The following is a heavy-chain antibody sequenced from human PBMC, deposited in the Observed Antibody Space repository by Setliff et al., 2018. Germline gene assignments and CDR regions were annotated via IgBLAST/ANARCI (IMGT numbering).Heavy chain of an antibody. J-gene: IGHJ3*02. D-gene: IGHD1-26*01. CDR2: IYFGGNT. CDR1: GGSISDNGYF. V-gene: IGHV4-39*07. CDR3: ARDASASDGRNAFDI. Sequence: LTCTVPGGSISDNGYFWGWVRQPPGKGLEWIGNIYFGGNTYFNPSFKSRVTMSIDTSNSQFSLKLSSVTAADTAIYYCARDASASDGRNAFDIWGQGTMVTVSS.